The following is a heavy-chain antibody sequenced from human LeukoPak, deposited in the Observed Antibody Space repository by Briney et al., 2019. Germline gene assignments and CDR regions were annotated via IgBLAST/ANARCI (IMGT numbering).Heavy chain of an antibody. CDR1: GFTFSSYG. CDR3: AKALRGGNYYDSSGFDY. CDR2: ISYDGSNK. D-gene: IGHD3-22*01. J-gene: IGHJ4*02. Sequence: GGSLRLSCAASGFTFSSYGMHWVRQAPGKGLEWVAVISYDGSNKYYADSVKGRFTISRDNSKNTLCLQMNSLRAEDTAVYYCAKALRGGNYYDSSGFDYWGQGTLVTVSS. V-gene: IGHV3-30*18.